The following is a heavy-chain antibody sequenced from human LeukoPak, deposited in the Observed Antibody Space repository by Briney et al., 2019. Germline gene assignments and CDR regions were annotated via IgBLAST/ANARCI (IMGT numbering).Heavy chain of an antibody. CDR1: GGSISSYY. CDR2: IYYSGST. Sequence: SETLSLTCTVSGGSISSYYWSRIRQPPGKGLEWIGYIYYSGSTNYNPSLKSRVTISVDTSKNQFSLKLSSVTAADTAVYYCARHPRVFPFNYWGQGTLVTVSS. V-gene: IGHV4-59*08. J-gene: IGHJ4*02. D-gene: IGHD2-21*01. CDR3: ARHPRVFPFNY.